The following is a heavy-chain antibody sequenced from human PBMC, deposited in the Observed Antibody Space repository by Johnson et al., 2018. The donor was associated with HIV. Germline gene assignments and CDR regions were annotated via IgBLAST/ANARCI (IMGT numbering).Heavy chain of an antibody. CDR1: GFTFDDYA. Sequence: VQLVESGGGLVQPGGSLRLSCAASGFTFDDYAMHWVRQAPGKGLEWVSLISWDGGSTYYADSVKGRFTISRDNSKNSLYLQMNSLRAEDTAVYYCARERIAAAGLDAFDIWGQGTMVTVSS. D-gene: IGHD6-13*01. CDR2: ISWDGGST. J-gene: IGHJ3*02. V-gene: IGHV3-43D*03. CDR3: ARERIAAAGLDAFDI.